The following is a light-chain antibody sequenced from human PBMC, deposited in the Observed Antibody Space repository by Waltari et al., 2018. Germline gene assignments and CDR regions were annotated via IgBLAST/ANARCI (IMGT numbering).Light chain of an antibody. V-gene: IGKV2-30*01. CDR3: MQGAHRPWT. J-gene: IGKJ1*01. CDR2: KVS. Sequence: DVVMTQSPLPLPVTLGQPASISCTSSQSLVSSDGNTYFNSFQQRPGQSPRRLLYKVSNRDSGVPDRFSGSGSGTTFTLRISRVEAEDVGIYYCMQGAHRPWTFGQGTRVEIK. CDR1: QSLVSSDGNTY.